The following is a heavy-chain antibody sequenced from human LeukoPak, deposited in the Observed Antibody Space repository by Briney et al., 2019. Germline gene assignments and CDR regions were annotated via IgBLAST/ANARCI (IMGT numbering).Heavy chain of an antibody. J-gene: IGHJ4*02. Sequence: SETLSLTCAVYGGSFSGYYWRWIRQPPGTGLEWIGEINHSGSTNYNPPPHSRVTRQVDTSNNQFSLRLRPATAPGTAVYYCARCWSAGLRIDYWGQGTLVTVSS. CDR3: ARCWSAGLRIDY. CDR1: GGSFSGYY. D-gene: IGHD5-12*01. CDR2: INHSGST. V-gene: IGHV4-34*01.